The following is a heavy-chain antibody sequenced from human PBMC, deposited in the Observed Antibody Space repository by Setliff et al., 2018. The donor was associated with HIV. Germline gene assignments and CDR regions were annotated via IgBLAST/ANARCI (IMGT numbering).Heavy chain of an antibody. Sequence: SETLSLTCTVSGGSISSHYWSWIRQPAGKGLEWIGRIYSSGSTNYNPSLKSRLTMSVDTSKNQFSLKLTSVTAADTAVYYCARSGSYVGPIQHWGQGTLVTVSS. CDR2: IYSSGST. CDR3: ARSGSYVGPIQH. D-gene: IGHD3-10*02. CDR1: GGSISSHY. J-gene: IGHJ1*01. V-gene: IGHV4-4*07.